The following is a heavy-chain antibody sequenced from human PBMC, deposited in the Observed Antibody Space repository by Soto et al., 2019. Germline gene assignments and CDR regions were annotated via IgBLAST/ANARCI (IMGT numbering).Heavy chain of an antibody. CDR1: GYTFSNFW. J-gene: IGHJ4*02. V-gene: IGHV5-51*01. D-gene: IGHD6-13*01. Sequence: GESLKISCQCSGYTFSNFWIGWVRQLPGQGLEWMGIIYPGDHETRYSPSFLGKVTISAETSINTAYLQWSSLEASDSAFYFCARSPRSSPYFDFWGQGALITVSS. CDR3: ARSPRSSPYFDF. CDR2: IYPGDHET.